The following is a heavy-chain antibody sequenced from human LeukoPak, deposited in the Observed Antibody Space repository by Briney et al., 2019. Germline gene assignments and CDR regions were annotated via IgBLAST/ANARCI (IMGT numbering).Heavy chain of an antibody. CDR2: IIPIFGTA. CDR1: GGTFSSYA. D-gene: IGHD6-13*01. J-gene: IGHJ6*02. V-gene: IGHV1-69*13. Sequence: GASVKVSCKASGGTFSSYAISWVRQAPGQGLEWMGGIIPIFGTANYAQKFQGRVTITADESTSTAYMELSSLRSEGTAVYYCAREGYSSSWYSAKPRPYYGMDVWGQGTTVTVSS. CDR3: AREGYSSSWYSAKPRPYYGMDV.